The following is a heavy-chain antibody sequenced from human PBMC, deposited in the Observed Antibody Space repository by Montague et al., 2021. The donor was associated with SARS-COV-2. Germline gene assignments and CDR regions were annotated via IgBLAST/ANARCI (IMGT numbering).Heavy chain of an antibody. CDR3: ARDGPYYDRSGPSNFDY. D-gene: IGHD3-22*01. V-gene: IGHV4-39*07. CDR2: IYYSGST. Sequence: SETLSLTCTVSVGSISSNNCYWGWIRQPPGKALEWIGSIYYSGSTYYNPSLKSRVTMSVDTSENQFSLKLSSVTAADTAVYYCARDGPYYDRSGPSNFDYWGQGTLVTVSS. J-gene: IGHJ4*02. CDR1: VGSISSNNCY.